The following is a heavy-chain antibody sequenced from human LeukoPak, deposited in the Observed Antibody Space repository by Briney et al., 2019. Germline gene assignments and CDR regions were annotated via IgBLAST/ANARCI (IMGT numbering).Heavy chain of an antibody. V-gene: IGHV1-18*01. CDR2: ISAYNGNT. Sequence: ASVKVSCKASGYTFTSYGISWVRQAPGQGLEWMGWISAYNGNTNYAQKLQGRVTTTTDTSTSTAYMELRSLRSDDTAVYYCAREERSYYYYYGMDVWGQGTTVTVSS. J-gene: IGHJ6*02. CDR3: AREERSYYYYYGMDV. D-gene: IGHD1-1*01. CDR1: GYTFTSYG.